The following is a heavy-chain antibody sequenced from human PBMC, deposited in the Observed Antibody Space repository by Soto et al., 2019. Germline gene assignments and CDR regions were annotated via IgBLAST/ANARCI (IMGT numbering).Heavy chain of an antibody. CDR2: INPDNGNT. CDR3: ARGIATGQLDP. V-gene: IGHV1-3*01. D-gene: IGHD2-2*01. CDR1: GYTFTRYT. J-gene: IGHJ5*02. Sequence: QVQLVQSGAEVKKPGASVKISCKASGYTFTRYTMNWVRQAPGQRLEWMGWINPDNGNTKSSQKFQDRVIITRDTSASTAYMDLSSLRSADTAVYYCARGIATGQLDPWGQGTRVTVSS.